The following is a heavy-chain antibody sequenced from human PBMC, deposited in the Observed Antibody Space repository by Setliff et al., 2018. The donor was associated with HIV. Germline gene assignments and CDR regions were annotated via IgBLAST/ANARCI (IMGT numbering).Heavy chain of an antibody. V-gene: IGHV7-4-1*02. CDR2: IDTFSGKP. D-gene: IGHD1-26*01. J-gene: IGHJ4*01. CDR1: GYTFTHNA. Sequence: GASVKVSCKASGYTFTHNAINWVRQAPGQGLEWMGWIDTFSGKPVYDQAFTGRFVFSLDTSVSTAYLQINDLRAEDTAVYYCAKATWEVWGQGTPVTV. CDR3: AKATWEV.